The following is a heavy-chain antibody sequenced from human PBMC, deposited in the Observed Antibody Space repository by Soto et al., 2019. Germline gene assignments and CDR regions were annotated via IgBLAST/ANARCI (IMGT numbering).Heavy chain of an antibody. V-gene: IGHV3-21*01. D-gene: IGHD1-1*01. CDR2: ISATTTYK. CDR1: GFTFDSYT. Sequence: EVQVVESGGGLVKPGGSLKLSCTASGFTFDSYTMNWLRQAPGRGLEWVLSISATTTYKYYADSVKGRFIISRDNARNSLYLQTNSLRAEDTAVYYCARGGTSKSGHLWYFDLWGRGTLVTVSS. J-gene: IGHJ2*01. CDR3: ARGGTSKSGHLWYFDL.